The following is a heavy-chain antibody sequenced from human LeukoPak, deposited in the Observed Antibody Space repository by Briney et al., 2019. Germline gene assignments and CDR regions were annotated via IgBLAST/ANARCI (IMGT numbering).Heavy chain of an antibody. V-gene: IGHV4-39*07. J-gene: IGHJ6*04. CDR1: GGSISSSSYY. CDR3: ARVLYYRMDV. Sequence: SETLSLTCTVSGGSISSSSYYWGWIRQPPGKGLEWIGSIYYSGSTYYNPSLKSRVTISVDTSKNQFSLKLSSVTAADAAIYYCARVLYYRMDVWGRGTTVTISS. CDR2: IYYSGST. D-gene: IGHD3-16*01.